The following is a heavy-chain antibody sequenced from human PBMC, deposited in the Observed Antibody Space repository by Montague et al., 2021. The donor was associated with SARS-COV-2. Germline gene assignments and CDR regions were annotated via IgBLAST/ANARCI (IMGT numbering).Heavy chain of an antibody. CDR3: ASAPRFSFGYWAY. V-gene: IGHV4-34*01. D-gene: IGHD5-18*01. CDR2: INHSGYT. J-gene: IGHJ4*02. CDR1: GGSSSNYY. Sequence: SDTLSLTRAVYGGSSSNYYWSWIRQSPGKGLEWVGEINHSGYTDXNPSLESRHTISLDTSKKQFSLKMTSVTAADTAVYYCASAPRFSFGYWAYWGQGTLVSVAS.